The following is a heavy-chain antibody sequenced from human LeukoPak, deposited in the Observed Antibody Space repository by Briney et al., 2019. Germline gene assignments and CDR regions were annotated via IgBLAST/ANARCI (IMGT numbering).Heavy chain of an antibody. V-gene: IGHV3-11*06. J-gene: IGHJ4*02. CDR2: IRSSSSYT. D-gene: IGHD3-22*01. Sequence: TGGSLRPSCAASGFTFSDYYMSWIRQAPGKGLEWVSYIRSSSSYTNYADSVKGRFTISRDNAKNSLYLQMNSLRAEDTAVYYCARGYYDNSGYYFPFDYWGQGTLVTVSS. CDR3: ARGYYDNSGYYFPFDY. CDR1: GFTFSDYY.